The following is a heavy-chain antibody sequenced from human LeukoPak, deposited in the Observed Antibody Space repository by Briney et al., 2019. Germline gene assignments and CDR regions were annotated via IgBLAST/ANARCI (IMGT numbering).Heavy chain of an antibody. V-gene: IGHV3-48*03. CDR2: ISSSGSTI. D-gene: IGHD2-21*02. Sequence: GGSLRLSCAASGFTFSSYEMNWVRQAPGKGLEWVSYISSSGSTIYYADSVKSRFTISRDNSKNTLYLQMNSLRAEDTAVYYCAKGKGAYCDGDCSGRIFEKWGQGSLVTVSS. CDR1: GFTFSSYE. CDR3: AKGKGAYCDGDCSGRIFEK. J-gene: IGHJ4*02.